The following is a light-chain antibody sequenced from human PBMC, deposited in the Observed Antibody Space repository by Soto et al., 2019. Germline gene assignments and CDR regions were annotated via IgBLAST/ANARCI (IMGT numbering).Light chain of an antibody. J-gene: IGLJ1*01. Sequence: QSVLTQPPSASRSPGQSVTISCTGTSSDVGAYNYVSWYQQHPGKAPKLMIYEVSKRPSGVPDRFSGSKSGNTASLTVSGLQAEDEADYYCSPYAGSNIYVFGTGTKVTVL. CDR1: SSDVGAYNY. CDR3: SPYAGSNIYV. CDR2: EVS. V-gene: IGLV2-8*02.